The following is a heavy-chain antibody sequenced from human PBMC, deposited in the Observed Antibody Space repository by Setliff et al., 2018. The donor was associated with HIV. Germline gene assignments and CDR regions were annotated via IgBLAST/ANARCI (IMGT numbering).Heavy chain of an antibody. J-gene: IGHJ5*02. Sequence: GESLKISCKGSGYSFNNYWISWVRQMSGKGLEWMGIIYPGDSDTTYSPSFQGQVNISADKSISTAYLQWSSLKASDTAMYYCARRLYSSEAFDPWGQGTLVTVSS. CDR1: GYSFNNYW. CDR3: ARRLYSSEAFDP. CDR2: IYPGDSDT. V-gene: IGHV5-51*01. D-gene: IGHD6-25*01.